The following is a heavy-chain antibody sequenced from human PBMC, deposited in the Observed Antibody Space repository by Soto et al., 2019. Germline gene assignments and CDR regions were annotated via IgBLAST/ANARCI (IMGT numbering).Heavy chain of an antibody. J-gene: IGHJ6*03. D-gene: IGHD2-2*01. CDR3: ARGDCSSTSCYAYWDVFYYYYYMDV. V-gene: IGHV3-21*01. Sequence: EVQLVESGGGLVKPGGSLRLSCAASGFTFSSYSMNWVRQAPGKGLEWVSSISSSSSYIYYADSVKGRFTISRDNAKNSLYLQMNSLRAEDTAVYYCARGDCSSTSCYAYWDVFYYYYYMDVWGKGTTVTVSS. CDR1: GFTFSSYS. CDR2: ISSSSSYI.